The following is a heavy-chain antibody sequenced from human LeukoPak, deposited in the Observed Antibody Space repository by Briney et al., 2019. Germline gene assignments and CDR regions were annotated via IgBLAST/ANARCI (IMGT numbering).Heavy chain of an antibody. J-gene: IGHJ4*02. CDR3: ARDKGLGYSYGYCFDY. V-gene: IGHV4-34*01. CDR1: GGSFSGYY. D-gene: IGHD5-18*01. CDR2: INHSGST. Sequence: PSETLSLTCAVYGGSFSGYYWSWIRQPPGKGLEWIGEINHSGSTNYNPSLKSRVTISVDTSKNQFSLKLSSVTAADTAVYYCARDKGLGYSYGYCFDYWGQGTLVTVSS.